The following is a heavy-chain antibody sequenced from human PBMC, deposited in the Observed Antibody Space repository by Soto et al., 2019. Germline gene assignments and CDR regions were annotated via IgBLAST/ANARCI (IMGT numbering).Heavy chain of an antibody. CDR3: STDCSSTSCYTGRMDV. V-gene: IGHV3-21*01. Sequence: GWSLRLSCAASGFTFSSYSMNWVRQAPGKGLEWVSSISSSSSYIYYADSVKGRFTISRDNAKNSLYLQMNSLRAEDTAVYYCSTDCSSTSCYTGRMDVWGQGTKVTVSS. CDR1: GFTFSSYS. CDR2: ISSSSSYI. J-gene: IGHJ6*02. D-gene: IGHD2-2*02.